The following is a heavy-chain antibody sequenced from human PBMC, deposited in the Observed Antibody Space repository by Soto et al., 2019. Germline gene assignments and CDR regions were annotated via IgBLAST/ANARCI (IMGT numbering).Heavy chain of an antibody. V-gene: IGHV1-8*01. CDR1: GYTFTSYD. Sequence: ASVKVSCKASGYTFTSYDINWVRQATGQGLEWMGRMNPNSGNTSYAQKFQGRVTMTRDTSTSTVYMELSSLRSEDTAVYYCARDYITGTTYYYYYMDVWGKGTTVTVSS. CDR3: ARDYITGTTYYYYYMDV. D-gene: IGHD1-7*01. CDR2: MNPNSGNT. J-gene: IGHJ6*03.